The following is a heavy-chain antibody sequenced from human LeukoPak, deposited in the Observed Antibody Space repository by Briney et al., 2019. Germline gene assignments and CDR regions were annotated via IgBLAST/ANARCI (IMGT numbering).Heavy chain of an antibody. CDR3: ARIGIVVMVDNWFDP. Sequence: PSXTLSLTCTVSGGSISSGNYYWTWIRQPAGKALEWIVRIYASGSTNCNPSLKSRATMAVDTSKNQFSLKLNSVTAADTAVYYCARIGIVVMVDNWFDPWGQGTLVTVSS. CDR1: GGSISSGNYY. CDR2: IYASGST. D-gene: IGHD2-8*01. V-gene: IGHV4-61*02. J-gene: IGHJ5*02.